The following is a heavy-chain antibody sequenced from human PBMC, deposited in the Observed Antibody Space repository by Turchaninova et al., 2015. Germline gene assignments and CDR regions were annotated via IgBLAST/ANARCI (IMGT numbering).Heavy chain of an antibody. Sequence: QVQLQESGPGLVKPSETLSLTCVVSGYSITSGYYWGWIRQPPGKGLEWIGSVHRSDSPHYNPSLKSRVSISVDTSKNQFSLNLRSVTATDTAVYFCARVFSGYGSGTFYYYFEYWGQGTPVTVSS. CDR2: VHRSDSP. V-gene: IGHV4-38-2*01. CDR3: ARVFSGYGSGTFYYYFEY. CDR1: GYSITSGYY. J-gene: IGHJ4*02. D-gene: IGHD3-10*01.